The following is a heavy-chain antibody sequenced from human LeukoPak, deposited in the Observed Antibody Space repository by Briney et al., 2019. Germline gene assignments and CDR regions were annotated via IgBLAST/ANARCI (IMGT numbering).Heavy chain of an antibody. CDR2: ISAYNGNT. D-gene: IGHD3-22*01. Sequence: ASVKVSCKASGYTFTSYGISWVRQAPGQGLEWMGRISAYNGNTNYAQKLQGRVTMTTDTSTSTAYMELRSLRSDDTAVYYCARGVFYDSSGYYDYWGQGTLVTVSS. J-gene: IGHJ4*02. CDR1: GYTFTSYG. CDR3: ARGVFYDSSGYYDY. V-gene: IGHV1-18*01.